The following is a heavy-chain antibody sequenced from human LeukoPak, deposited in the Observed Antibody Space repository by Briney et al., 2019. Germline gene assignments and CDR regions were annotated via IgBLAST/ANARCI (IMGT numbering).Heavy chain of an antibody. J-gene: IGHJ4*02. Sequence: PGGSLRLSCSASGFTFSSYAMHWVRQAPGKGLESVSAISSNGGSTYYADSVKGRFTISRDNSKNTLYLQMSSLRAEDTAVYYCVKDLSSSGYYYHYWGQGTLVTVSS. CDR3: VKDLSSSGYYYHY. V-gene: IGHV3-64D*06. CDR2: ISSNGGST. CDR1: GFTFSSYA. D-gene: IGHD3-22*01.